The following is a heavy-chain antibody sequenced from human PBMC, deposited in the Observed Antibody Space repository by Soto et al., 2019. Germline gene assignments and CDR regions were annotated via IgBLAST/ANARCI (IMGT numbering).Heavy chain of an antibody. CDR2: INPNSGGT. V-gene: IGHV1-2*02. CDR3: AKSGSLFRPSLGYFDY. CDR1: GFTFTGHY. D-gene: IGHD1-26*01. Sequence: ASVKVSCKASGFTFTGHYIHWVRQAPGQGLEWMGWINPNSGGTSYAQKFQGRVTMTRDTSITTAYMELSRLSSDDTAVYYCAKSGSLFRPSLGYFDYWGQGTLVTVSS. J-gene: IGHJ4*02.